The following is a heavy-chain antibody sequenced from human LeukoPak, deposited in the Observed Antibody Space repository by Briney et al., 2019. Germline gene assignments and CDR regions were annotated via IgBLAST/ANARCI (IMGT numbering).Heavy chain of an antibody. V-gene: IGHV3-23*01. CDR3: VKRRETVRGAFDY. CDR1: GFTFSTYD. J-gene: IGHJ4*02. D-gene: IGHD3-10*02. Sequence: PGGSLRLSCAASGFTFSTYDMMWVRQTPDSGLEWVSIISGSGGTTYYADSVKCRFTISRDNSKNTLYLEMNSLRADDTAVYYCVKRRETVRGAFDYWGQGTLVTVSS. CDR2: ISGSGGTT.